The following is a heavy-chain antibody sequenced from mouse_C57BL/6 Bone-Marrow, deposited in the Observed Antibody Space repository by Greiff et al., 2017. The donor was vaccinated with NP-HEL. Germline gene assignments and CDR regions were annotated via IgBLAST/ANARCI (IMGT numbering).Heavy chain of an antibody. CDR3: ASNGLITTVVAHWYFDD. CDR1: GYTFTSYW. Sequence: QVQLQQPGAELVKPGASVKLSCTASGYTFTSYWMRWVKQRPGRGLEWIGRIDPNSGGTKYNEQFKSKATLTVDKPSSTAYMQLSRLTSEYSAVYYCASNGLITTVVAHWYFDDWDTGTTVTVSS. D-gene: IGHD1-1*01. CDR2: IDPNSGGT. J-gene: IGHJ1*03. V-gene: IGHV1-72*01.